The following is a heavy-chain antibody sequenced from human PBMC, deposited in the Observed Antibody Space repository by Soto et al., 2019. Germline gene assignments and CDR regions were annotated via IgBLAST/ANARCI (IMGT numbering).Heavy chain of an antibody. D-gene: IGHD2-2*01. J-gene: IGHJ5*02. CDR2: IYYSGTT. CDR3: ARCSLVVVPAPGFDP. Sequence: SETLSLTCTVSGGSISSGFYYWSWIRQHPGKGLEWIGYIYYSGTTYYNPSLKSRVTISVDTSKNQFSLKLSSVSAADTALYYCARCSLVVVPAPGFDPWGRGTLVTVSS. CDR1: GGSISSGFYY. V-gene: IGHV4-31*03.